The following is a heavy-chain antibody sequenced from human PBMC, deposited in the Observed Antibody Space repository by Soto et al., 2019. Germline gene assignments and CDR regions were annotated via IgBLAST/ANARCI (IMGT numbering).Heavy chain of an antibody. CDR1: GFTFSTYA. D-gene: IGHD3-22*01. J-gene: IGHJ4*02. CDR3: AKDLGDYYDTTGYFDY. CDR2: ISGSGVTT. V-gene: IGHV3-23*01. Sequence: PGGSLRLSCAASGFTFSTYAMSWARQAPGKGLEWVSGISGSGVTTYYADSVKGRFTISRDNSKNKVFLQMNSLRPDDTAVYYCAKDLGDYYDTTGYFDYWGQGTLVTVSS.